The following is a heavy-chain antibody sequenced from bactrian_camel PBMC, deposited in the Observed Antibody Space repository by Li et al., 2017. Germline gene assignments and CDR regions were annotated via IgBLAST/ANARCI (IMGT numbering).Heavy chain of an antibody. CDR3: AADGGVSDYVPRPFAY. CDR1: GFTSRNCG. J-gene: IGHJ6*01. CDR2: ITPIDGT. Sequence: VQLVESGGGSVQAGESLRLSCTAPGFTSRNCGMDWFRQATGEQREWVSSITPIDGTYYADSVKGRFTISKGETRDTVYLQMNGLKPGDTAVYYCAADGGVSDYVPRPFAYWGQGTQVTVS. D-gene: IGHD4*01. V-gene: IGHV3S53*01.